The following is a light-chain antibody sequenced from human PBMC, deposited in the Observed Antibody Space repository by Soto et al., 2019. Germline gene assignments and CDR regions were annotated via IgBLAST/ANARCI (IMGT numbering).Light chain of an antibody. CDR1: QSITRN. Sequence: TAEAVSTLSVSPGERATLSCRASQSITRNLAWYQQSPGQAPRLLIYGASTRATGIPTRFSGSGSGTEFTLTISSLQSEDFATYCCQQYNSYSCTFGQGTKV. J-gene: IGKJ1*01. CDR2: GAS. CDR3: QQYNSYSCT. V-gene: IGKV3-15*01.